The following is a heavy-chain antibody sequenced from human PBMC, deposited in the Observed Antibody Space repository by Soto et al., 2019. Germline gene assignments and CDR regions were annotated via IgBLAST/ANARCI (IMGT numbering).Heavy chain of an antibody. Sequence: QVQLQESGPGLVKPSETLSLTSTVSGVSISSYYWSWIRQPPGKGLEWVGYIYYSGSTRYNPSLKSRVTISIDTSKSQFSMKMTSVTAADTAMYYCARESGSYDPLDYWGQGTLVTVSS. CDR1: GVSISSYY. CDR2: IYYSGST. V-gene: IGHV4-59*01. CDR3: ARESGSYDPLDY. J-gene: IGHJ4*02. D-gene: IGHD1-26*01.